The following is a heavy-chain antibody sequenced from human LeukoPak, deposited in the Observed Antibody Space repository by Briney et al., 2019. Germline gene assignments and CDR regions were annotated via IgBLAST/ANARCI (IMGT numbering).Heavy chain of an antibody. V-gene: IGHV1-2*02. J-gene: IGHJ4*02. Sequence: ASVTVSCKASGYTFAGYYMHWVRQAPGQGLEVMGWINPDSGGTNYAQKFQGRVTMTRDTSISTAYMELSRLRSDDTAVYYCARLAGDYYDSSGYYYRYYFDYWGQGTLVTVSS. CDR2: INPDSGGT. CDR3: ARLAGDYYDSSGYYYRYYFDY. D-gene: IGHD3-22*01. CDR1: GYTFAGYY.